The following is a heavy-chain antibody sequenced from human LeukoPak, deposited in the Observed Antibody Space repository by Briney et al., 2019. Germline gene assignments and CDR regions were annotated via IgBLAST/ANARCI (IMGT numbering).Heavy chain of an antibody. V-gene: IGHV5-51*01. J-gene: IGHJ3*02. CDR2: IYPGDSDP. CDR1: GYSFTSYW. Sequence: GESLKISCKGSGYSFTSYWIGWVRQMPGKGLEWMGIIYPGDSDPRYSPSFQGQVTISADKSISTAYLQWSSLKASDTAMYYCARRRGYGDYGGAFDIWGQGTMVTVSS. CDR3: ARRRGYGDYGGAFDI. D-gene: IGHD4-17*01.